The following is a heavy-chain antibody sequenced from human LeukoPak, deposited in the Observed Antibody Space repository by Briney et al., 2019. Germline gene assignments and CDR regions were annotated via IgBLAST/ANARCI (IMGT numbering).Heavy chain of an antibody. Sequence: KPSETLSLTCTVSGGSISSSSYYWGWIRQPPGKGLEWIGSIYYSGSTYYNPSLESRVTISVDTSKNQFSLKLSSVTAADTAVYYCARQMYRGAFDIWGQGTMVTVSS. CDR1: GGSISSSSYY. J-gene: IGHJ3*02. V-gene: IGHV4-39*01. CDR3: ARQMYRGAFDI. D-gene: IGHD3-10*01. CDR2: IYYSGST.